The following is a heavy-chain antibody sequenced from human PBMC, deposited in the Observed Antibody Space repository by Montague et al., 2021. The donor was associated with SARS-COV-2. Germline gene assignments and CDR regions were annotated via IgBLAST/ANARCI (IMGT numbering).Heavy chain of an antibody. D-gene: IGHD3-22*01. CDR1: GGSFSDYY. CDR3: ARGLMTINMMVVIMTGASTWLDS. V-gene: IGHV4-34*01. CDR2: VNHSGRI. J-gene: IGHJ5*01. Sequence: SETLSLTCAVYGGSFSDYYWTWIRQPPGKGLEWLGEVNHSGRINYNPSLKSRITISVDTSKNQFSLRLSSVTAADTAVYYCARGLMTINMMVVIMTGASTWLDSWGQGTLVTVSP.